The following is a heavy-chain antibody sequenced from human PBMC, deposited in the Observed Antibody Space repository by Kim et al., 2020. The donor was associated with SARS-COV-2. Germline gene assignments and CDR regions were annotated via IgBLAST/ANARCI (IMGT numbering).Heavy chain of an antibody. J-gene: IGHJ4*01. CDR2: IYSGGSST. CDR1: GFTFSSYA. CDR3: ASSRAYDIFTGYPLYY. D-gene: IGHD3-9*01. Sequence: GGSLRLSCAASGFTFSSYAMSWVRQAPGKGLEWVSVIYSGGSSTYYADSVKVRFTISRDNSKNTLYLQMNSLRAEDTAVYYCASSRAYDIFTGYPLYY. V-gene: IGHV3-23*03.